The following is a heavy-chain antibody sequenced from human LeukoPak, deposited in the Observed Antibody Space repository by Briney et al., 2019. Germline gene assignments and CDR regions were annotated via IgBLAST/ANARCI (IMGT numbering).Heavy chain of an antibody. CDR3: ARVWSMVRCRLDY. J-gene: IGHJ4*02. Sequence: GGSLRLSCAASGFTFSSYSMNWVRQARGEGVEWVSYISSSSSTIYYADSVKRRFIISRDNDKNSLYLQMNSLRAEDTTVYYCARVWSMVRCRLDYWGQGTLGTVSS. CDR2: ISSSSSTI. CDR1: GFTFSSYS. D-gene: IGHD3-10*01. V-gene: IGHV3-48*01.